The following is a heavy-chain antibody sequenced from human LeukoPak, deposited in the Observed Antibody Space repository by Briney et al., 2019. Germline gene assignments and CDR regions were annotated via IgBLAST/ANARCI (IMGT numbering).Heavy chain of an antibody. D-gene: IGHD1-26*01. CDR1: GVSISSGSYY. V-gene: IGHV4-61*02. CDR2: IYTSGST. Sequence: SQTLSLTCTVSGVSISSGSYYWSWIRQPAGKGLEWIGRIYTSGSTNYNPSLKSRITISVDTSKNQFSLKLSSVTAADTAVYYCASSFIVRSEYDGMDVWGQGTTVTVSS. J-gene: IGHJ6*02. CDR3: ASSFIVRSEYDGMDV.